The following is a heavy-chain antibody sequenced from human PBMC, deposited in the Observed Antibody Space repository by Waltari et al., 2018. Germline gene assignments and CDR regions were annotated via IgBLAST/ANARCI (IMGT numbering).Heavy chain of an antibody. CDR2: IYSGGST. Sequence: EVQLVETGGGLIQPGGSLRLSCAASGFTVSSNYMSWVRQAPGKGLEWVSVIYSGGSTYYADSVKGRFTISRDNSKNTLYLQMNSLRAEDTAVYYCAKDSSSSFFDYWGQGTLVTVSS. D-gene: IGHD6-6*01. CDR1: GFTVSSNY. V-gene: IGHV3-53*02. J-gene: IGHJ4*02. CDR3: AKDSSSSFFDY.